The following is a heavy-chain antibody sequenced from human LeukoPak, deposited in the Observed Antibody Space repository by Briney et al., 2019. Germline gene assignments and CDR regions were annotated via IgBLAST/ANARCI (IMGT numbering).Heavy chain of an antibody. D-gene: IGHD3-10*01. CDR3: AKAHYRSYHYGLDV. V-gene: IGHV3-9*01. J-gene: IGHJ6*02. CDR2: VTWNSGSL. CDR1: GFTFDDYA. Sequence: QPGGSLRLSCAASGFTFDDYAMHWVRQAPGKGLEWVSGVTWNSGSLTYAASVKGRFTISRDNAKNSLYLQMNNLRTEDSALYYCAKAHYRSYHYGLDVWGQGTSVTVS.